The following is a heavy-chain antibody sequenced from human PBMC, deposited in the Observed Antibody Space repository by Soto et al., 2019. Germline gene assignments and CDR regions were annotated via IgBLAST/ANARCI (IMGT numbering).Heavy chain of an antibody. CDR3: AQNYPTGSTYRGHDALDY. CDR1: GGTFSSDT. J-gene: IGHJ4*02. Sequence: QVQLVQSGAEVKKPGSSVKVSCKASGGTFSSDTITWVRQAPGQGLEWMGRIIPLLDITNSAQKFQGRVKSIARKSTGTAYLELSSLRSEETAVYFCAQNYPTGSTYRGHDALDYLGQGTLVTVSS. D-gene: IGHD5-12*01. V-gene: IGHV1-69*02. CDR2: IIPLLDIT.